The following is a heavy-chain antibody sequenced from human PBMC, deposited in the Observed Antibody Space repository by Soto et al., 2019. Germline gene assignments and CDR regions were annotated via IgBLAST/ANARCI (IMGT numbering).Heavy chain of an antibody. Sequence: QVNLVQSGAEVRKPGASVKVSCKASGYTFSSYAMHWVRQAPGQRLEWMGWINAGYGNTKSSQKFQDRVTISRDTSATTAYMELTSLRSDDTAVYSCARDTGDGTFDFWGQGTLVTVSS. V-gene: IGHV1-3*01. CDR1: GYTFSSYA. CDR2: INAGYGNT. CDR3: ARDTGDGTFDF. J-gene: IGHJ4*02. D-gene: IGHD7-27*01.